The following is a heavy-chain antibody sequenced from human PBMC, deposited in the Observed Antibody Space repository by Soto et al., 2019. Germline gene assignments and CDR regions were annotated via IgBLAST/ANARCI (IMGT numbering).Heavy chain of an antibody. CDR1: GFTFNNDW. CDR3: AKGAGYDFWSGDYYYYMDV. J-gene: IGHJ6*03. V-gene: IGHV3-9*01. Sequence: GGSLRLSCVVSGFTFNNDWMHWVRQAPGKGLEWVSGISWNSGSIGYADSVKGRFTISRDNAKNSLYLQMNSLRAEDTALYYCAKGAGYDFWSGDYYYYMDVWGKGTTVTVSS. D-gene: IGHD3-3*01. CDR2: ISWNSGSI.